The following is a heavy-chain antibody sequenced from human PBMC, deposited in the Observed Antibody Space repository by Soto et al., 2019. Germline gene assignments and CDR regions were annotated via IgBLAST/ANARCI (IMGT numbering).Heavy chain of an antibody. Sequence: QVQLQESRPGLVKPSGTLSLTCAVSGASMTSSHWWSWVRQPPGKGLEWIGEIYHPGSANYKPSLESRVTISVDKSKNRFSLILTSVTAADTATYYCAGRTTGSGWYPMFDTGVQGALVTVSS. CDR1: GASMTSSHW. J-gene: IGHJ5*02. CDR3: AGRTTGSGWYPMFDT. V-gene: IGHV4-4*02. D-gene: IGHD6-19*01. CDR2: IYHPGSA.